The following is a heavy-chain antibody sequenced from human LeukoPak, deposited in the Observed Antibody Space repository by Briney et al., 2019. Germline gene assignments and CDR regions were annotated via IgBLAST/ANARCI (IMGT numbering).Heavy chain of an antibody. CDR2: ISAYNGNT. CDR3: ARDVGYCGGDCYSFWYFDL. J-gene: IGHJ2*01. V-gene: IGHV1-18*01. CDR1: GYTFTSYG. Sequence: ASVKASCKASGYTFTSYGISWVRQAPGQGLEWMGWISAYNGNTNYAQKLQGRVTMTTDTSTSTAYMELRSLRSDDTAVYYCARDVGYCGGDCYSFWYFDLWGRGTLVTVSS. D-gene: IGHD2-21*02.